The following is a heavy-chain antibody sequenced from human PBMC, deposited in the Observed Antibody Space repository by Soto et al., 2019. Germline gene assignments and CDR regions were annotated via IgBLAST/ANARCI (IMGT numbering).Heavy chain of an antibody. D-gene: IGHD2-2*01. J-gene: IGHJ4*02. CDR1: GYTFTSYA. V-gene: IGHV1-3*01. Sequence: GASVKVSCKASGYTFTSYAMHWVRQAPGQRLEWMGWINAGNGNTKYSQKFQGRVTITRDTSASTAYMELNSLKIEDTAVYYCTSLLGYCANTSCQDYGGPGTLVTVS. CDR2: INAGNGNT. CDR3: TSLLGYCANTSCQDY.